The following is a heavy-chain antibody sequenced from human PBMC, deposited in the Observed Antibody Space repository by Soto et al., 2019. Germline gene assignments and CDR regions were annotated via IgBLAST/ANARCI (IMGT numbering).Heavy chain of an antibody. J-gene: IGHJ4*02. CDR1: GFTFDDYA. CDR2: ISWNSGSI. V-gene: IGHV3-9*01. CDR3: AKGASFRYYCEY. D-gene: IGHD2-15*01. Sequence: EVQLVESGGGLVQPGRSLRLSCAASGFTFDDYAMHWVRQAPGKGLEWVSGISWNSGSIGYADSVKGRFTISRDNAKNSLYLQMNSLRAEDTALYYCAKGASFRYYCEYWGQGTLVTVSS.